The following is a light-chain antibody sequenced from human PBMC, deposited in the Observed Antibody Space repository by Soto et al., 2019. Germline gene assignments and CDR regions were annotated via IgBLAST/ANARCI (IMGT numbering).Light chain of an antibody. J-gene: IGKJ5*01. CDR3: QQRSNWPPIP. CDR1: QSVSSY. Sequence: DIVLTQSPATMSLSPGEIATLSCRASQSVSSYLAWYQQKPGQAPRLLIYDASNRATGIPARFSGSGSGTDFTLTISSLEPEDFAVYYCQQRSNWPPIPFGQGTRLAIK. CDR2: DAS. V-gene: IGKV3-11*01.